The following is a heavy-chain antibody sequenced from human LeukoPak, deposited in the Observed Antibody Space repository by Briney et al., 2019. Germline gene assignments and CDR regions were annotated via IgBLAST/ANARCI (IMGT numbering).Heavy chain of an antibody. CDR1: GGSISSGSYY. Sequence: PSETLSLTCIVSGGSISSGSYYWNWIRQPAGKGLEWIGRIYTSGSTNYNPSLKSRVTISVDTSKNQFSLKLSSVTAADTAVYYCARTTSYYYYMDVWGKGTTVTISS. V-gene: IGHV4-61*02. D-gene: IGHD1-1*01. CDR2: IYTSGST. J-gene: IGHJ6*03. CDR3: ARTTSYYYYMDV.